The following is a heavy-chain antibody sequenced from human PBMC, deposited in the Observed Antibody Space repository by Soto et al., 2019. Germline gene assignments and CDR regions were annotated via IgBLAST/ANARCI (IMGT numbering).Heavy chain of an antibody. D-gene: IGHD6-19*01. CDR3: ARSHPSSGWSEYFQH. J-gene: IGHJ1*01. V-gene: IGHV1-3*01. CDR2: INAGNGNT. Sequence: ASAKVSCKASGYTFTSYAMHWVRQAPGQRLERMGWINAGNGNTKYSQKLQGRVTITRDTSASTAYMEQRSLRSEDTALYYCARSHPSSGWSEYFQHWGQGTLVTVSS. CDR1: GYTFTSYA.